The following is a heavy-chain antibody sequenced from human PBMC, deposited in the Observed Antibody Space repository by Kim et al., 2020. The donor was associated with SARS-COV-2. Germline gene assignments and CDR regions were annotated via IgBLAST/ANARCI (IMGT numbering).Heavy chain of an antibody. J-gene: IGHJ4*02. CDR3: ARGRFDY. Sequence: ETLSLTCAVYGGSFSGYYWSWIRQPPGKGLEWIGEINHSGSTNYNPSLKSRVTISVDTSKNQFSLKLSSVTAADTAVYYCARGRFDYWGQGTLVTVSS. CDR2: INHSGST. V-gene: IGHV4-34*01. CDR1: GGSFSGYY.